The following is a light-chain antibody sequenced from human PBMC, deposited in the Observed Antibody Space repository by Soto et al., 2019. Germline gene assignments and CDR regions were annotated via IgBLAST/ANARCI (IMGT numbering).Light chain of an antibody. V-gene: IGLV2-14*03. J-gene: IGLJ2*01. Sequence: QSVLTQPASVSGSPGQSTTISCTGTSSDVGGYNFVSWYQQHPGKAPKLMLYNVYDRPSGISHRFSGSRSGNTASLTISGLQAEDEAHYYCNSYTSSSTLVFGGGTKLTVL. CDR3: NSYTSSSTLV. CDR2: NVY. CDR1: SSDVGGYNF.